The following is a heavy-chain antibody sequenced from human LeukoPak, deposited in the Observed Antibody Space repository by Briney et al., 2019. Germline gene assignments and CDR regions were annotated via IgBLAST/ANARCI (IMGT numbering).Heavy chain of an antibody. CDR3: ARDTSIAAAGLQWFDP. Sequence: ASVKVSCKASGYNITSYGISWVRQAPGQGLEWMGWISAYNGNTNYAQKLQGRVTMTTDTSTSTAYMELRSLRSDDTAVYYCARDTSIAAAGLQWFDPWGQGTLVTVSS. D-gene: IGHD6-13*01. CDR1: GYNITSYG. V-gene: IGHV1-18*01. J-gene: IGHJ5*02. CDR2: ISAYNGNT.